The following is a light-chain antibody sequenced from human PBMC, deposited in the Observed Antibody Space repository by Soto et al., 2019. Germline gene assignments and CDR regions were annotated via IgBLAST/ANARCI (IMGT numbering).Light chain of an antibody. V-gene: IGKV3-15*01. Sequence: EIVMTQSPATLSVSLGESATLSCRASQSVVTNLAWYQQTPGQAPRLLIYAASTRATGIPARFSGSGSGTEFILTISSLQSEDFAVYYCQQYYNWRHHTFGQETKLEIK. CDR2: AAS. CDR3: QQYYNWRHHT. CDR1: QSVVTN. J-gene: IGKJ2*01.